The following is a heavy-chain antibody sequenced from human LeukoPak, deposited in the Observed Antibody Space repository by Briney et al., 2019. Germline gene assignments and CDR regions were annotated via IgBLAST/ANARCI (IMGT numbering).Heavy chain of an antibody. J-gene: IGHJ4*02. D-gene: IGHD2-8*01. CDR2: ISYDGSNK. CDR1: GFTFSSYA. Sequence: PGGSLRLSCAASGFTFSSYAMRWVRQAPGKGLEWVAVISYDGSNKYYADSVKGRFTISRDNSKNTLYLQMNSLRAEDTAVYYCARDGLMVYGFFDYWGQGTLVTVSS. V-gene: IGHV3-30*01. CDR3: ARDGLMVYGFFDY.